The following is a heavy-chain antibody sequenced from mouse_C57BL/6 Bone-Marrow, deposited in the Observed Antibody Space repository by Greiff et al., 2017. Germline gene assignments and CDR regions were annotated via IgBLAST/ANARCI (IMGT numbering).Heavy chain of an antibody. CDR3: ARSSTFFYYFDY. CDR1: GYTFTTCP. V-gene: IGHV1-47*01. Sequence: VKLMESGAELVKPGASVKMSCKASGYTFTTCPIEWMKQNHGKSLEWIGNFHPYNDDTKYNEKFKGKATLTVEKSSNTVYLELSRLTSDDSAVYYCARSSTFFYYFDYWGQGTTLTVSS. D-gene: IGHD5-1*01. CDR2: FHPYNDDT. J-gene: IGHJ2*01.